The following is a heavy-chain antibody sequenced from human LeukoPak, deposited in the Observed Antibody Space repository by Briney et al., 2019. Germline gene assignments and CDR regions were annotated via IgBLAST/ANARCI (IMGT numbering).Heavy chain of an antibody. V-gene: IGHV7-4-1*02. D-gene: IGHD3-10*01. CDR1: GYTFTSYA. CDR2: INTNTGNP. Sequence: ASVKVSCKASGYTFTSYAMNWVRQAPGQGLEWMGWINTNTGNPTYAQGFTGRFVFSLDTSVSTAYLQISSLKAEDTAVYYCARDSITMVRGVITPLDWFDPWGQGTLVTVSS. CDR3: ARDSITMVRGVITPLDWFDP. J-gene: IGHJ5*02.